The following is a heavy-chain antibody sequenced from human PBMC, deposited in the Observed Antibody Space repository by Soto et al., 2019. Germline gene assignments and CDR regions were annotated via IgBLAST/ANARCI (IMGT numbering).Heavy chain of an antibody. J-gene: IGHJ3*02. CDR2: IDPSDSYT. CDR1: GYNFTSYW. Sequence: GESLKISCQGSGYNFTSYWITWVRQMPGKGLEWMGRIDPSDSYTNYSPSFQGHVTISADKSISTAYLQWSSLKASDTAMYYCARRRYFGAFDIWGQGTMVTVSS. D-gene: IGHD1-26*01. V-gene: IGHV5-10-1*01. CDR3: ARRRYFGAFDI.